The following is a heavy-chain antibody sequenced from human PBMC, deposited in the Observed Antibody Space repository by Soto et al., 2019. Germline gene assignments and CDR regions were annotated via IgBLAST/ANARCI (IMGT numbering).Heavy chain of an antibody. CDR3: ARVDKNWFDS. CDR1: GYNFTAFW. J-gene: IGHJ5*01. Sequence: GESLKISCKASGYNFTAFWIHWVRQMPGRGLEWLGKIDPTDSYTNYSPSFEGHVTISTDNSISTAYLQWSSLRASDTALYFCARVDKNWFDSWAQGTMVT. V-gene: IGHV5-10-1*01. CDR2: IDPTDSYT.